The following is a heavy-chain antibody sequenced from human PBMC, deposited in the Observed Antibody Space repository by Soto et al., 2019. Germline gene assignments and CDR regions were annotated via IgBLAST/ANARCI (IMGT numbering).Heavy chain of an antibody. J-gene: IGHJ6*02. CDR2: IFSNDEK. CDR1: GFSLSNARMG. V-gene: IGHV2-26*01. CDR3: ARMKADFWSGYYYYYYYGMDV. Sequence: SGPTLVNPTETLTLTCTVSGFSLSNARMGVSWIRQPPGKALEWLAHIFSNDEKSYSTSLKSRLTISKDTSKSQVVLTMTNMDPVDTATYYCARMKADFWSGYYYYYYYGMDVWGQGTTVTVS. D-gene: IGHD3-3*01.